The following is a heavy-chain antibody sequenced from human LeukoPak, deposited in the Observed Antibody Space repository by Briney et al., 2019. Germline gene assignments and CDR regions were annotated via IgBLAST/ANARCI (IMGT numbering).Heavy chain of an antibody. D-gene: IGHD5-24*01. CDR1: GGSISSSNW. CDR2: IYHSGST. Sequence: PSGTLSLTCAVSGGSISSSNWWSWVRQPPGKGLEWIGEIYHSGSTNYNPSLKSRVTISVDKSKNQFSLNLTSVTAADTAVYFCARDPDGYKFFDYWGRGRPVIVSS. J-gene: IGHJ4*02. V-gene: IGHV4-4*02. CDR3: ARDPDGYKFFDY.